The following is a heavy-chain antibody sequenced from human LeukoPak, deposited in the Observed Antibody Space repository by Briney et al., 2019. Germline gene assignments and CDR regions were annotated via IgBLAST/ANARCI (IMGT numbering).Heavy chain of an antibody. V-gene: IGHV3-43*02. CDR2: ISGDGGST. Sequence: PGGSLRLSCAASGFTFDDYAMHWVRQAPGKGLEWVSLISGDGGSTYYADSVKGRFTISRDNSKNSLYLQMNSLRTEDTALYYCAKDISWGTGHKNYYYYGMDVWGQGTTVTVSS. D-gene: IGHD3-16*01. J-gene: IGHJ6*02. CDR1: GFTFDDYA. CDR3: AKDISWGTGHKNYYYYGMDV.